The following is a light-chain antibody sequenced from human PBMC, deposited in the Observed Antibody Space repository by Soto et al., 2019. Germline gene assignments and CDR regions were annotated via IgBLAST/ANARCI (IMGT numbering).Light chain of an antibody. J-gene: IGKJ1*01. CDR1: ESIRGW. Sequence: DIQMTQSPSTLSASVGDRVTITCRASESIRGWLAWYQQKPGKAPKLVIFKASTLESGVPSRFSGSGSGTEFTLSISSLQPDDFATYYYQQYNSYPRTFGQGTKVEIK. V-gene: IGKV1-5*03. CDR3: QQYNSYPRT. CDR2: KAS.